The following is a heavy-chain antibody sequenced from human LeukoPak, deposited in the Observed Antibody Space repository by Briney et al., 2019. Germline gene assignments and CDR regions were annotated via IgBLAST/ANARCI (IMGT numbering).Heavy chain of an antibody. Sequence: EGSLRLSCAASGFTFSSYGMHWVRRAPGKGLEWVAVISYDGSNKYYADSVKGRFTISRDNSKNTLYLQMNSLRAEDTAVYYCAKSAQWPFDYWGQGTLVTVSS. CDR3: AKSAQWPFDY. CDR2: ISYDGSNK. CDR1: GFTFSSYG. V-gene: IGHV3-30*18. D-gene: IGHD6-19*01. J-gene: IGHJ4*02.